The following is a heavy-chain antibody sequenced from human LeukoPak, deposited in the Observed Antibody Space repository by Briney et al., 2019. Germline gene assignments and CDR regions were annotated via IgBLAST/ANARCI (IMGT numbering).Heavy chain of an antibody. CDR1: GFTFRSSV. D-gene: IGHD3-10*01. CDR2: IKLDGSEK. V-gene: IGHV3-7*03. CDR3: ARGSGLDV. J-gene: IGHJ6*02. Sequence: GGSLRLSCVASGFTFRSSVMSWVRQAPGKGLEWVANIKLDGSEKNYVDSVKGRFTISRDNTKNSLYLQMNSLRAEDTAVYFCARGSGLDVWGQGATVTVSS.